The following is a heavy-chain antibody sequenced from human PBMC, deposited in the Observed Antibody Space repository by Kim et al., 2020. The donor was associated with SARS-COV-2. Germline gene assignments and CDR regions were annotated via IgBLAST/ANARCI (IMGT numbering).Heavy chain of an antibody. J-gene: IGHJ4*02. D-gene: IGHD2-15*01. CDR2: ISGSGGST. CDR3: AKAQGYCSGGSCYHSFDY. Sequence: GGSLRLSCAASGFTFSSYAMSWVRQAPGKGLEWVSGISGSGGSTYYADSVRGRFTISRDNSKNTLYLQMNSLRAEDTAVYYCAKAQGYCSGGSCYHSFDYWGQGTLVTVSS. V-gene: IGHV3-23*01. CDR1: GFTFSSYA.